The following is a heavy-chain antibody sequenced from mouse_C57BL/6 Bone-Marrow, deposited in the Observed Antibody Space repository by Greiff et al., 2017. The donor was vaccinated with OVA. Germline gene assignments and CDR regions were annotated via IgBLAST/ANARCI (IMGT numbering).Heavy chain of an antibody. CDR1: GSTFTDYY. J-gene: IGHJ1*03. D-gene: IGHD3-3*01. CDR2: INPYNGGT. V-gene: IGHV1-19*01. CDR3: ARVRAYWYFDV. Sequence: VQLQESGPVMVKLGASVKMSCKASGSTFTDYYMNWVKQSHGKSLEWIGVINPYNGGTSYNQKFTVKATLTVDKSSSTAYMELNSLTSEDSAVYYCARVRAYWYFDVWGTGTTVTVSS.